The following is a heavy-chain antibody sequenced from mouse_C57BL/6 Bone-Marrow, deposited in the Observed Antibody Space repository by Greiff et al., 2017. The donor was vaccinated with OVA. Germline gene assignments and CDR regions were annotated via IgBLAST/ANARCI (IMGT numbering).Heavy chain of an antibody. D-gene: IGHD1-1*01. V-gene: IGHV1-75*01. CDR3: ARAHCGRSYWYFDV. J-gene: IGHJ1*03. CDR1: GYTFTDYY. Sequence: QVQLKESGPELVKPGASVKISCKASGYTFTDYYINWVKQRPGQGLEWIGWIFPGSGSTYYNEKFKGKATLTVDKSSSTAYMLLSSLTSEDSAVYFCARAHCGRSYWYFDVWGTGTTVTVSS. CDR2: IFPGSGST.